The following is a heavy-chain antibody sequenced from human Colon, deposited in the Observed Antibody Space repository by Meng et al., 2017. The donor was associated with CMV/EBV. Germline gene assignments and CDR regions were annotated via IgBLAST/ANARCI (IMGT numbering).Heavy chain of an antibody. V-gene: IGHV1-18*01. CDR1: GYTFASYG. Sequence: ASVKVSCKASGYTFASYGISWVRQAPGQGLEWMGWITSYNVNTNYARKFQGRVTMTTDTSTSTAYMELRSLRSDDTAVYYCARTQVIPAARGYGMDGWGQGTTVTVSS. CDR3: ARTQVIPAARGYGMDG. J-gene: IGHJ6*02. CDR2: ITSYNVNT. D-gene: IGHD2-2*01.